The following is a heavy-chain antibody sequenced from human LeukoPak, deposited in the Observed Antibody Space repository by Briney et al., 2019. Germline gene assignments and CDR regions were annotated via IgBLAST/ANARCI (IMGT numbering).Heavy chain of an antibody. V-gene: IGHV3-7*03. CDR2: IKQDGSEK. CDR3: AKDFIGYFDY. D-gene: IGHD3-10*01. CDR1: GFTFSIYS. Sequence: GRSLRLSCAASGFTFSIYSMTWVRQAPGKGLEWVANIKQDGSEKYYVDSVKGRFTISRDNAKNSLFLQMNSLRAEDTAVYYCAKDFIGYFDYWGQGTLVTVPS. J-gene: IGHJ4*02.